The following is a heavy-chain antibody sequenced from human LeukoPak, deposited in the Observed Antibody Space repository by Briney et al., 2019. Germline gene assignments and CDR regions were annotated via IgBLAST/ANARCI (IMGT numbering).Heavy chain of an antibody. CDR1: GGSFSGYY. CDR3: ARDIVVVPAAPLDYYYYYYMDV. CDR2: INHSGST. V-gene: IGHV4-34*01. D-gene: IGHD2-2*01. J-gene: IGHJ6*03. Sequence: SETLSLTCAVYGGSFSGYYWSWIRQPPGKGLEWIGEINHSGSTNYNPSLKSRVTISVDTSKNQFSLKLSSVTAADTAVYYCARDIVVVPAAPLDYYYYYYMDVWGKGTTVTVSS.